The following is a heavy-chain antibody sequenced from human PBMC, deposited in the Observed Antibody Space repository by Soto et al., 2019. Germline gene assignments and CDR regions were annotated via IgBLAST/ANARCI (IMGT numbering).Heavy chain of an antibody. CDR3: ARRMATKGRPFDY. Sequence: SETLSLTCTVPGGSISSSSYYWGWIRQPPGKGLEWIGNVYYSGTTYYNPSHKSRVTISVDTSKNEFSLILSSVTAGDTAVYYCARRMATKGRPFDYWGQGTLVTVSS. CDR2: VYYSGTT. V-gene: IGHV4-39*01. CDR1: GGSISSSSYY. J-gene: IGHJ4*02. D-gene: IGHD5-12*01.